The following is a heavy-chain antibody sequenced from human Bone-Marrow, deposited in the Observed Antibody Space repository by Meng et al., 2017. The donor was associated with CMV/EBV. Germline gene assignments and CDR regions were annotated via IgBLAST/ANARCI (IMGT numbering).Heavy chain of an antibody. D-gene: IGHD6-13*01. CDR2: ISSSSSYI. Sequence: GESLRLSCAASGFHYSGYWMSWVRQAPGKGLEWVSAISSSSSYIDYADPVKGRFTISRDNAKNSLYLQMNSLRAEDTAVYYCARASSIAAAALSEYYYFYYGMDVWGQGTTVTVSS. CDR1: GFHYSGYW. V-gene: IGHV3-21*01. J-gene: IGHJ6*02. CDR3: ARASSIAAAALSEYYYFYYGMDV.